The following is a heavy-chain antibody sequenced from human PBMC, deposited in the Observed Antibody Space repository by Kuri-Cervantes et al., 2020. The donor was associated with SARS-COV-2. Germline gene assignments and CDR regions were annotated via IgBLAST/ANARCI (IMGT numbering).Heavy chain of an antibody. Sequence: ASVKVSCKASGYTFTSYAMNWVRQAPGQGLEWMGWINTNTGNPTYAQGFTGRFVFSLDTSVSTAYLQISSLKAEDTAVYYCARDGAARPSYNWFDPWGQGTLVTVSS. CDR3: ARDGAARPSYNWFDP. D-gene: IGHD6-6*01. J-gene: IGHJ5*02. CDR1: GYTFTSYA. V-gene: IGHV7-4-1*02. CDR2: INTNTGNP.